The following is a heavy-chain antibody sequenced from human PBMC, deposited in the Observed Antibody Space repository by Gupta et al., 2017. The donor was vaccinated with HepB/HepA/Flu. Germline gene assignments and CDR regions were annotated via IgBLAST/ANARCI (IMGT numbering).Heavy chain of an antibody. CDR3: ARMDDGSGSRVASPVPDY. J-gene: IGHJ4*02. Sequence: RVTISVDTSKNQFSLKLSSVTAADTAVYYCARMDDGSGSRVASPVPDYWGQGTLVTVSS. V-gene: IGHV4-34*01. D-gene: IGHD3-10*01.